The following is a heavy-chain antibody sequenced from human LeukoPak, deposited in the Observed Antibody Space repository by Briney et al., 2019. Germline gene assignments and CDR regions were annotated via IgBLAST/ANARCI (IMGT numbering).Heavy chain of an antibody. Sequence: PSETLSLTCTVSGGSITDYYWTWVRQPPGKGLEWLGRMFSSGTSKYNPSLKSRVTMSVDPSKNQFSLKLSSVTAADAAVYSCARGPPMVGAPCDTWGQGTLVTVSS. CDR2: MFSSGTS. D-gene: IGHD1-26*01. CDR1: GGSITDYY. J-gene: IGHJ5*02. V-gene: IGHV4-4*07. CDR3: ARGPPMVGAPCDT.